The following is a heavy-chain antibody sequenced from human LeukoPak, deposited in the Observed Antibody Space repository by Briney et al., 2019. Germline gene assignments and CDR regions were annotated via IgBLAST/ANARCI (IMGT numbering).Heavy chain of an antibody. D-gene: IGHD2-21*02. J-gene: IGHJ4*02. CDR1: GYSFTSYW. CDR3: ARSYCGGDCSLYYFDY. V-gene: IGHV5-51*01. Sequence: GESLKISCKGSGYSFTSYWIGWVRQMPGKGLEWMGIIYPGDSDTRYSPSFRGQVTISADKSISTAYLQWSSLKASDTAMYYCARSYCGGDCSLYYFDYWGQGTLVTVSS. CDR2: IYPGDSDT.